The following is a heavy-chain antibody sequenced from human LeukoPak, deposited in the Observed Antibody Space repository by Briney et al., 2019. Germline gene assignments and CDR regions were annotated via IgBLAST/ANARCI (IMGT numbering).Heavy chain of an antibody. V-gene: IGHV4-59*01. Sequence: SETLSLTCTVSGGPISSYSWSWIRQPPGKGLEWIEYINYSGSTNYNPSLKSRVTISVDTSKNQFSLKLSSVTAADTAVYYCARDFSDSIVGATGFDYWGQGTLVTVSS. D-gene: IGHD1-26*01. CDR1: GGPISSYS. J-gene: IGHJ4*02. CDR2: INYSGST. CDR3: ARDFSDSIVGATGFDY.